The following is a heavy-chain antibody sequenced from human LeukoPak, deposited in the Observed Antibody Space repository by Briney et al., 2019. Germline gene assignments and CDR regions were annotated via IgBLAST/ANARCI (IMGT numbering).Heavy chain of an antibody. J-gene: IGHJ5*02. V-gene: IGHV1-18*01. Sequence: EASVKVSCKASGYTFTSYGISWVRQAPGQGLEWMGWISAYNGNTNYAQKLQGRVTMTTHTSTSTAYMELRSLRSDDTAVYYCARDYYGSAPSHWFDPWGQGTLVTVSS. CDR3: ARDYYGSAPSHWFDP. CDR2: ISAYNGNT. D-gene: IGHD3-10*01. CDR1: GYTFTSYG.